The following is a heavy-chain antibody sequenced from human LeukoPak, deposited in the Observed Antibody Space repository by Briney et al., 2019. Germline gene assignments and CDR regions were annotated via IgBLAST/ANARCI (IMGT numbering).Heavy chain of an antibody. J-gene: IGHJ4*02. CDR1: GFTFNYYA. CDR2: ILGGGDTT. Sequence: GGSLRLSCAASGFTFNYYAMNWVRQAPGKGLEWVSAILGGGDTTSYADSVKGRFTVSRDNSKNALYVQMNSLRAEDTAVYYCVTRIAAGTFDYWGQGTLVTVSS. V-gene: IGHV3-23*01. D-gene: IGHD6-13*01. CDR3: VTRIAAGTFDY.